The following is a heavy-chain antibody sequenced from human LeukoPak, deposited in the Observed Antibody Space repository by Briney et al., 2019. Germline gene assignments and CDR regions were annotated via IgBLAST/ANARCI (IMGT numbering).Heavy chain of an antibody. D-gene: IGHD3-22*01. J-gene: IGHJ3*02. Sequence: PGGSLRLSCAASGFTFSSYGMHWVRQAPGKGLEWVAVISHGGSNKYYADSVKGRFTISRDNSKNTLYLQMNSLRAEDTAVYYCAKEVYYYDSSGYYYFDAFDIWGQGTMVTVSS. CDR2: ISHGGSNK. CDR3: AKEVYYYDSSGYYYFDAFDI. V-gene: IGHV3-30*18. CDR1: GFTFSSYG.